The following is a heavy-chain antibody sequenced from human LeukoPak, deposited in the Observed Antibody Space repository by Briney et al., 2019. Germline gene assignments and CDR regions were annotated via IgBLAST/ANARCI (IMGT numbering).Heavy chain of an antibody. CDR1: GFTFSGSD. Sequence: PGGSLRLSCAASGFTFSGSDMHWVRQASGKGLEWVGRIRSKANSYATAYAASVKGRFTISRDDSKNTAYLQMNSLKTEDTAVYYCTSQLVAGSDYVSYWGQGTLVTVSS. V-gene: IGHV3-73*01. D-gene: IGHD4-17*01. CDR3: TSQLVAGSDYVSY. J-gene: IGHJ4*02. CDR2: IRSKANSYAT.